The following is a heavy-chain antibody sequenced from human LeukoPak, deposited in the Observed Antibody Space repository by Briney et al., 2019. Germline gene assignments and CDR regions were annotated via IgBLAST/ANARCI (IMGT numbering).Heavy chain of an antibody. V-gene: IGHV3-7*03. Sequence: GGSLSPPGEAPGFTFRGYGRNWPPQPPGKGLEWVASINHNGNVNYYVDSVKGRFTISRDNAKNSLYLQMSNLRAEDTAVYFCARGGGLDVWGQGATVTVSS. J-gene: IGHJ6*02. D-gene: IGHD3-16*01. CDR1: GFTFRGYG. CDR2: INHNGNVN. CDR3: ARGGGLDV.